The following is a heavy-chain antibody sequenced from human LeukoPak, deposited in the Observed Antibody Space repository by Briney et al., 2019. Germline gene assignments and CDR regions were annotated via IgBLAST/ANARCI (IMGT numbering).Heavy chain of an antibody. V-gene: IGHV1-8*03. CDR1: GYTFTSYD. Sequence: ASVKVSCKASGYTFTSYDINWVRQATGQGLEWMGWMNPNSGNTGYAQKFQGRVTITRNTSISTAYMELSSLRSDDTAVYYCARESAGYYYYYMDVWGKGTTVTVSS. CDR2: MNPNSGNT. J-gene: IGHJ6*03. CDR3: ARESAGYYYYYMDV.